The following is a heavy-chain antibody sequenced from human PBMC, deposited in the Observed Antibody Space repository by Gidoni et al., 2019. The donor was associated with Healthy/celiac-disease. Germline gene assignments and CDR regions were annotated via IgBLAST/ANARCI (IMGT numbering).Heavy chain of an antibody. V-gene: IGHV4-39*01. CDR1: GGSISSSSYY. CDR3: ASQSDPDYDILTGYPQRYGMDV. J-gene: IGHJ6*02. CDR2: IYYSGST. Sequence: QLQLQESGPGLVKPSETLSLTCTVSGGSISSSSYYWGWIRQPPGKGLEWIGSIYYSGSTYYNPSLKSRVTISVDTSKNQFSLKLSSVTAADTAVYYCASQSDPDYDILTGYPQRYGMDVWGQGTTVTVSS. D-gene: IGHD3-9*01.